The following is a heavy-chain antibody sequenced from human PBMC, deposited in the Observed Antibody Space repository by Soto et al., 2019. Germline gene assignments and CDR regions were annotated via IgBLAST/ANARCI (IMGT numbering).Heavy chain of an antibody. J-gene: IGHJ4*02. CDR3: ARVIITGATLGGAYFDY. D-gene: IGHD1-7*01. CDR2: IIPIFGTA. V-gene: IGHV1-69*13. Sequence: ASVKVSCKASGGTFSSYAIRWVQQAPGQGLEWMGGIIPIFGTANYAQKFQGRVTITADESTSTAYMELRSLRSDDTAVYYCARVIITGATLGGAYFDYWVQGTLVTVS. CDR1: GGTFSSYA.